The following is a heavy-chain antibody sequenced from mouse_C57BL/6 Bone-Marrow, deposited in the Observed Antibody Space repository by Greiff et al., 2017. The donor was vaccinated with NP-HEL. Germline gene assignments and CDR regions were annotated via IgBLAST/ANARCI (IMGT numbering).Heavy chain of an antibody. Sequence: EVKLVESGGGLVKPGGSLKLSCAASGFTFSSYAMSWVRQTPEKRLEWVATISDGGSYTYYPDNVKGRFTISRDNAKNNLYLQMSHLKSEDTAMYYCARDGNPTGCYAMDYWGQGTSVTVSS. D-gene: IGHD2-1*01. CDR2: ISDGGSYT. J-gene: IGHJ4*01. V-gene: IGHV5-4*01. CDR1: GFTFSSYA. CDR3: ARDGNPTGCYAMDY.